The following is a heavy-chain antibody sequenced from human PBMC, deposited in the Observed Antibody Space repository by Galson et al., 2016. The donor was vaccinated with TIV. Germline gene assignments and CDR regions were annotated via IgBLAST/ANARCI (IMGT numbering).Heavy chain of an antibody. CDR2: ISGSGATT. CDR1: GFTFSSYA. D-gene: IGHD6-13*01. J-gene: IGHJ4*02. CDR3: AKAAGSGISWRFDY. Sequence: SLRLSCAASGFTFSSYAMNWVRQAPGKGLEWVSAISGSGATTYYADSVKGRFTISRDNSKNTLYLQMNSLRAEDTALHYCAKAAGSGISWRFDYWGQGPPVTVSS. V-gene: IGHV3-23*01.